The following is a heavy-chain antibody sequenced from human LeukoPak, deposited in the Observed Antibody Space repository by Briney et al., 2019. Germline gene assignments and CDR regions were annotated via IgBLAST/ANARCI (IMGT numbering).Heavy chain of an antibody. D-gene: IGHD3-10*01. J-gene: IGHJ5*02. Sequence: PSQTLSLTCTVSGGSINGGDYYWSWIRQPPGKGLEWIGYIYYSGSTYYNPSLKSRVTISVDTSKNQFSLKLSSVNAADTAVYYCASLKITLVRGGNWFDPWGQGTLVTVSS. CDR2: IYYSGST. V-gene: IGHV4-30-4*01. CDR1: GGSINGGDYY. CDR3: ASLKITLVRGGNWFDP.